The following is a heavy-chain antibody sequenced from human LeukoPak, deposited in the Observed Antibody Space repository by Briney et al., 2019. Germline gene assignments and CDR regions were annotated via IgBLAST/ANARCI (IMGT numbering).Heavy chain of an antibody. CDR2: ISAYNGNT. D-gene: IGHD2-15*01. Sequence: ASVKVSCKASGYTFTSYGISWVRQAPGQGLEWMGWISAYNGNTNYAQKLQGRVTMTTDTSTSTAYMELRSLRSDDTAVYYCAREANSLWYCSGGSCKENAFDIWGQGTMVTVSS. CDR3: AREANSLWYCSGGSCKENAFDI. V-gene: IGHV1-18*01. CDR1: GYTFTSYG. J-gene: IGHJ3*02.